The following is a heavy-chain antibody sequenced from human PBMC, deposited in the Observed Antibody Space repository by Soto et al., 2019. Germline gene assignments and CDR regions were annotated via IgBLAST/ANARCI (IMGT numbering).Heavy chain of an antibody. CDR2: ISGSGGST. J-gene: IGHJ6*03. D-gene: IGHD3-3*01. CDR3: AKAYYDFWSGYYSYYYYMDV. CDR1: GFTFSSYA. Sequence: EVQLLESGGGLVQPGGSLRLSCAASGFTFSSYAMSWVRQAPGKGLEWVSAISGSGGSTYYADSVKRRFTISRDNSKNTLYLQMNILRAEDTAVYYCAKAYYDFWSGYYSYYYYMDVWGKGTTVTVSS. V-gene: IGHV3-23*01.